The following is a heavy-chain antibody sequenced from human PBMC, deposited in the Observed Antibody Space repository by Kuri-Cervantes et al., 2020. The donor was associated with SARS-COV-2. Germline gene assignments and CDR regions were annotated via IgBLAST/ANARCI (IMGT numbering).Heavy chain of an antibody. V-gene: IGHV3-11*01. D-gene: IGHD2-2*01. CDR1: GFTFSDYY. CDR2: ISGSGNSI. CDR3: ARGLGYCSSTSCSYFDY. Sequence: GESLKISCAASGFTFSDYYMSWIRQAPGKGLEWVSYISGSGNSIYYADSVKGRFTISRDNAKNSLYLQMNSLRAEDAAVYYCARGLGYCSSTSCSYFDYWGQGTLVTVSS. J-gene: IGHJ4*02.